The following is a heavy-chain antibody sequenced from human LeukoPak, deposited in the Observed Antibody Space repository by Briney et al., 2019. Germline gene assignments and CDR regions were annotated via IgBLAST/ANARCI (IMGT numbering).Heavy chain of an antibody. V-gene: IGHV3-30*18. J-gene: IGHJ4*02. D-gene: IGHD1-26*01. CDR3: AKSKGSRPGRGCPDY. CDR1: GFIFSSYG. Sequence: PGGSLRLSCAASGFIFSSYGMHWVRQAPGKGLEWVAVISYDGSDKYYTDSVKGRFTISRDNSKNTLYLQMNSLRAEDTAVYYCAKSKGSRPGRGCPDYWGQGTLVTVSS. CDR2: ISYDGSDK.